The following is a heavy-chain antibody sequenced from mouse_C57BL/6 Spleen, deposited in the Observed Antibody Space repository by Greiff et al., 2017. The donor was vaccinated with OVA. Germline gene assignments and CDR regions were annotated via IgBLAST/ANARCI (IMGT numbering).Heavy chain of an antibody. Sequence: VQLQQSGAELVKPGASVKISCKASGYAFSSYWMNWVKQRPGQGLEWIGQIYPGDGDTNYNGKFKGKATLTADKSSSTAYMQLSSLTSEDSAVDFGAREDYGYRYFDVWGTGTTVTVSS. CDR3: AREDYGYRYFDV. CDR2: IYPGDGDT. CDR1: GYAFSSYW. J-gene: IGHJ1*03. V-gene: IGHV1-80*01. D-gene: IGHD1-1*01.